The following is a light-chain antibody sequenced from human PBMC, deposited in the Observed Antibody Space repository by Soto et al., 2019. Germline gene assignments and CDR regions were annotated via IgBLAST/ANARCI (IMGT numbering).Light chain of an antibody. CDR3: QQYGSSPWT. Sequence: EIVMTQSPATLSVSPGAQATLSCGASQTVGSNLAWYQQKPGQAPRLLIYGASTRATGIPARFSGSGSGTEFTLTISSLQSEDFAVYYCQQYGSSPWTFGQGTKVDIK. CDR1: QTVGSN. V-gene: IGKV3-15*01. CDR2: GAS. J-gene: IGKJ1*01.